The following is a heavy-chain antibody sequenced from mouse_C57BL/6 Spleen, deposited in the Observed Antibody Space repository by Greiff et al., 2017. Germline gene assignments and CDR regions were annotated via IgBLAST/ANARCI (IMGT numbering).Heavy chain of an antibody. CDR2: INPGSGGT. CDR1: GYAFTNYL. Sequence: QVQLQQSGAELVRPGTSVKVSCKASGYAFTNYLIEWVKQRPGQGLEWIGVINPGSGGTNYNEKFKGKATLTADKSSSTAYMQLSSLTSEDSAVYFCARSDYGRSYAMDYWGQGTSVTVSS. D-gene: IGHD1-1*01. CDR3: ARSDYGRSYAMDY. J-gene: IGHJ4*01. V-gene: IGHV1-54*01.